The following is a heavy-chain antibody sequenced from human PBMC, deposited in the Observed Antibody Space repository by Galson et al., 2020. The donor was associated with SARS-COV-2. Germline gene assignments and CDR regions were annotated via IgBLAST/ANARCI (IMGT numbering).Heavy chain of an antibody. CDR2: IERDGGET. D-gene: IGHD3-3*02. CDR1: GFTFSRYW. CDR3: ARERTAFTRRYFDL. V-gene: IGHV3-7*01. J-gene: IGHJ2*01. Sequence: GESLKISCAASGFTFSRYWMSWVRQAPGKGLEWLANIERDGGETYYVGSVRGQFTISRDNANNSLFLQMNSLRAEDTAVYYCARERTAFTRRYFDLWGRGTLVTVSS.